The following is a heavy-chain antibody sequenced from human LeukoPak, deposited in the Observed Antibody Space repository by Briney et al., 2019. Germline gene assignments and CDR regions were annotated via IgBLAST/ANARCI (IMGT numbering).Heavy chain of an antibody. V-gene: IGHV4-39*01. CDR3: ARLSRKPASYFDL. Sequence: SETLSLTCTVSGGSISSSSYYWDWIRQPPGKGLEWIGSIYYSGTTYYNPSLKSRVTISVDTSKNQFSLKLSSVTAADTAVFYCARLSRKPASYFDLWGRGTLVTVSS. CDR1: GGSISSSSYY. J-gene: IGHJ2*01. CDR2: IYYSGTT. D-gene: IGHD1-14*01.